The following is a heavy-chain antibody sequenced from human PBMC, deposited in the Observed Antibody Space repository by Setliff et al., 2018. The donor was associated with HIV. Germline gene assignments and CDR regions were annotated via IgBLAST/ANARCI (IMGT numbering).Heavy chain of an antibody. CDR3: AGARITIFGVIIIPVDFDY. CDR1: GGSLSTSSFY. V-gene: IGHV4-39*07. D-gene: IGHD3-3*01. J-gene: IGHJ4*02. CDR2: IYLSGST. Sequence: SETLSLTCTVSGGSLSTSSFYWGWIRQPPGKGLEWIGSIYLSGSTYYNPSLKSRVTITVDTSKNQFSLKLSSVTAADTAVYYCAGARITIFGVIIIPVDFDYWGQGTLVTVSS.